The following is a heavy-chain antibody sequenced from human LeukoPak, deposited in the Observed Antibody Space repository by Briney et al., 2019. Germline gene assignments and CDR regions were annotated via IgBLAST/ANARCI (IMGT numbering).Heavy chain of an antibody. CDR2: MTPNSGYT. CDR3: ARGRDGYNFGYFDL. Sequence: GASVKVPCKASGSTFTSYDINWVRQATGQGLEWMGWMTPNSGYTGYAQKFQGRVTITRNTSITTAYMELSSLRFEDTAVYYCARGRDGYNFGYFDLWGRGTLVTVSS. J-gene: IGHJ2*01. D-gene: IGHD5-24*01. V-gene: IGHV1-8*03. CDR1: GSTFTSYD.